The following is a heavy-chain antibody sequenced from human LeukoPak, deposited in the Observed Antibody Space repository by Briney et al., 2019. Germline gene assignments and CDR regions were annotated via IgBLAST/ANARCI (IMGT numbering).Heavy chain of an antibody. D-gene: IGHD3-9*01. CDR2: MSCSGGST. J-gene: IGHJ4*02. CDR1: VFTFSSYA. V-gene: IGHV3-23*01. CDR3: AKGQFLTGYYSPFDY. Sequence: PGGSLRLSCAASVFTFSSYAMSWPRQAPGKGLEWVSAMSCSGGSTYYADPVKGRFTIPRDNSKNTLYLQMNSLRAEDTAVYYCAKGQFLTGYYSPFDYWGQGTLVTVSS.